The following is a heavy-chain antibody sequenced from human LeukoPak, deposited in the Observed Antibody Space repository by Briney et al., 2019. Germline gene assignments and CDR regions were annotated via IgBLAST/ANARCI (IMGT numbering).Heavy chain of an antibody. CDR2: IYPGDSDT. Sequence: GESLKISCKGSGXRFTSNCIAWVRQMPGKGLEWMGIIYPGDSDTRYSPSFQGQVTISADKSISTAYLQWSSLRASDTAIYFCAYGKYYFDYWGQGTLVTVSS. CDR3: AYGKYYFDY. D-gene: IGHD3-16*01. J-gene: IGHJ4*02. V-gene: IGHV5-51*01. CDR1: GXRFTSNC.